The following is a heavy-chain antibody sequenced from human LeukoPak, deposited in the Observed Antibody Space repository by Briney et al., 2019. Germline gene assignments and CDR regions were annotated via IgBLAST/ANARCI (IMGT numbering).Heavy chain of an antibody. Sequence: PGRSLRLSCAASGFTFSSYAMHWVRQAPGKGLEWVAVISYDGGNKYYADSVKGRFTISRDNSKNTLYLQMNSLRAEDTAVYYCARGVDSSGWYYFDYWGQGTLVTVSS. CDR2: ISYDGGNK. V-gene: IGHV3-30-3*01. CDR1: GFTFSSYA. J-gene: IGHJ4*02. CDR3: ARGVDSSGWYYFDY. D-gene: IGHD6-19*01.